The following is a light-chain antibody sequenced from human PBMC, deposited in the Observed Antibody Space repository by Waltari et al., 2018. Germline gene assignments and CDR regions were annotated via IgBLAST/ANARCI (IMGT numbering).Light chain of an antibody. CDR3: QQYGNSPL. V-gene: IGKV3-20*01. J-gene: IGKJ4*01. Sequence: DIVLTQSPDTLSLSPGERVTLSCKASQRVTSKYSAWYQQKPGQAPRLLIYGTSSRATGIPDRFSGSGSGTDFSLTISRLEPEDFAVYYCQQYGNSPLFGGGTKLEI. CDR1: QRVTSKY. CDR2: GTS.